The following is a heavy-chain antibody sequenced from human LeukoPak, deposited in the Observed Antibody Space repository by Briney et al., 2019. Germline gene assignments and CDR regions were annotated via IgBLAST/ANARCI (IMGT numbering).Heavy chain of an antibody. V-gene: IGHV3-23*01. CDR2: ISGSGGST. D-gene: IGHD3-22*01. CDR3: AKTVDYYDSSGYVDAFDI. J-gene: IGHJ3*02. Sequence: GGSLRLSCAASGFTFGSYAMSWVRQAPGKGLEWVSAISGSGGSTYYADSVKGRFTISRDNSKNTLYLQMNSLRAEDTAVYYCAKTVDYYDSSGYVDAFDIWGQGTMVTVSS. CDR1: GFTFGSYA.